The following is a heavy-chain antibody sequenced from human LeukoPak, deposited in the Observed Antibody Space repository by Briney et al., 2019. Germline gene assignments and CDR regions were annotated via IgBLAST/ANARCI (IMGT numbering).Heavy chain of an antibody. CDR3: AKSGGWSKTYYFDY. Sequence: GGSLRLSCAASGFTFSSYAMSWVRQAPGKGLEWVSAISGSGGSTYYADPVKGRFTISRDNSKNTLYLQMNSLRAEDTAVYYCAKSGGWSKTYYFDYWGQGTLVTVSS. V-gene: IGHV3-23*01. J-gene: IGHJ4*02. D-gene: IGHD6-19*01. CDR1: GFTFSSYA. CDR2: ISGSGGST.